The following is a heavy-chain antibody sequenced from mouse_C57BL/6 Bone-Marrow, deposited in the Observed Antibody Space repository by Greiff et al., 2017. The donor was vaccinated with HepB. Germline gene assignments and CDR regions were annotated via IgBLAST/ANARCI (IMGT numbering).Heavy chain of an antibody. Sequence: QVQLQQPGAELVRPGTSVKLSCKASGYTFTSYWMHWVKQRPGQGLEWIGVIDPSDSYTNYNQKFKGKATLTVDTSSSTAYMQLSSLTSEDSAVYYCARGLLRTWFAYWGQGTLVTVSA. J-gene: IGHJ3*01. CDR2: IDPSDSYT. CDR1: GYTFTSYW. V-gene: IGHV1-59*01. CDR3: ARGLLRTWFAY. D-gene: IGHD2-3*01.